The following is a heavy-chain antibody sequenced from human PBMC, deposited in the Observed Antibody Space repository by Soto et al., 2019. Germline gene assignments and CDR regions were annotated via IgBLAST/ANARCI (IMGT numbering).Heavy chain of an antibody. V-gene: IGHV3-30*18. D-gene: IGHD6-19*01. CDR1: GFTFSDYA. CDR2: VSHDGRNT. Sequence: VQLVESGGGVVQPGRSLRLSCAASGFTFSDYAMHWVRQAPGKGLEWVAVVSHDGRNTHYAASVKGRFTISRDSSKNTVSLEMTSLRAEDTAVYYGAKGGRQWLVTSDFNYWGQGALVTVSS. J-gene: IGHJ4*02. CDR3: AKGGRQWLVTSDFNY.